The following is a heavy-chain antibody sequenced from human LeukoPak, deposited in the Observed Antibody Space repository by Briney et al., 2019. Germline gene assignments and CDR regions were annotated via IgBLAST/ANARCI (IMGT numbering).Heavy chain of an antibody. CDR1: GGSISSSY. D-gene: IGHD1-26*01. V-gene: IGHV4-59*01. Sequence: SETLSLTCTVSGGSISSSYGNWIRQPPGKGLEWIGYIYDSESTNYNPSLKSRVTISLDTSKNQFSLKLSSVTAADTAVYYCARQSIVGSFYYYYGLDVWGQGTMVTVSS. J-gene: IGHJ6*02. CDR3: ARQSIVGSFYYYYGLDV. CDR2: IYDSEST.